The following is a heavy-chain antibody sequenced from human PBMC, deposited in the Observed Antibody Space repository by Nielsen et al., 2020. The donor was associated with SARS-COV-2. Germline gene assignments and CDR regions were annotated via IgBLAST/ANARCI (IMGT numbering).Heavy chain of an antibody. Sequence: SETLSLTCTVSGYSISSGYYWGWIRQPPGKGLEWIGSIYHSGSTYYNPSLKSRVTISVDTSKNQFSLKLSSVTAADTAVYYCARGGTALFMVGATMFDYWGQGTLVTVSS. J-gene: IGHJ4*02. D-gene: IGHD1-26*01. V-gene: IGHV4-38-2*02. CDR3: ARGGTALFMVGATMFDY. CDR1: GYSISSGYY. CDR2: IYHSGST.